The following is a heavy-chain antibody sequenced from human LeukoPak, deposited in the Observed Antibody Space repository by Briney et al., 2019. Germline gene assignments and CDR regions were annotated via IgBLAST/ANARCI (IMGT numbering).Heavy chain of an antibody. Sequence: PSETLSLTCTVSGGSISSYYWTWIRQPPGKGLEWIGYIYYSGSTNYNPSLKSRVTISVDTSKNQFSLQLNSVTPEDTAVYYCAREGVYSSGWSSYRLVDYWGQGTLVTVSS. CDR1: GGSISSYY. V-gene: IGHV4-59*01. CDR2: IYYSGST. J-gene: IGHJ4*02. CDR3: AREGVYSSGWSSYRLVDY. D-gene: IGHD6-19*01.